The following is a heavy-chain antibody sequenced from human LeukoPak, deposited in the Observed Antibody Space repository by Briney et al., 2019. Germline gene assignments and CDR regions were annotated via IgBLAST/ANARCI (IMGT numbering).Heavy chain of an antibody. CDR1: GFTFSSYA. CDR2: ISDNGRRT. CDR3: AKGYTSGWYYFDY. D-gene: IGHD6-19*01. J-gene: IGHJ4*02. V-gene: IGHV3-23*01. Sequence: GGSLRLSCAASGFTFSSYAMNWVRQAPGKGLEWVSGISDNGRRTYYADSVRGRFTISRDNSKSTLYLQMTDLRAEDTALYYCAKGYTSGWYYFDYWGQGILVTVSS.